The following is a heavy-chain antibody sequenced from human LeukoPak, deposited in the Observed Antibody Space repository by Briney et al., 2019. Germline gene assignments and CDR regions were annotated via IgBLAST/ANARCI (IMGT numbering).Heavy chain of an antibody. D-gene: IGHD3-22*01. V-gene: IGHV4-59*01. CDR2: IYYSGST. CDR3: ASSVYYDSSGPNDY. CDR1: GGSISSYY. Sequence: SETLSLTCTVSGGSISSYYWSWIRQPPGKGLEWIGYIYYSGSTNYNPSLKSRVTISVDTSKSQFSLKLSSVTAADTAVYYCASSVYYDSSGPNDYWGQGTLVTVSS. J-gene: IGHJ4*02.